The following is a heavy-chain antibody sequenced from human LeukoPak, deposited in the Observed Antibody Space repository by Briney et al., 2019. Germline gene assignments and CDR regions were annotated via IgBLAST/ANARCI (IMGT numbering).Heavy chain of an antibody. Sequence: GESLKISCKASGYSFTNYWIGWVRQMPGKGLEWMGIIYPGDSETRDNPSFQGQVTISADKSISTAYLHWSSLKASDTAMYYCARQGYNYGSGSQYNWFDPWGQGTLVTVSS. D-gene: IGHD3-10*01. CDR2: IYPGDSET. J-gene: IGHJ5*02. V-gene: IGHV5-51*01. CDR3: ARQGYNYGSGSQYNWFDP. CDR1: GYSFTNYW.